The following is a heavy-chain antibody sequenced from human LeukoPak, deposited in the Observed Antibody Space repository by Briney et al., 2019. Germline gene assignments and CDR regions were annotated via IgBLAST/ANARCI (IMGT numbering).Heavy chain of an antibody. V-gene: IGHV3-7*01. CDR1: GFTFSNYW. D-gene: IGHD1-7*01. Sequence: GGSLRLSCAASGFTFSNYWMSWVRQAPGKGLEWVANIKEDGSEKYYVDSVKGRFTISRDNAKNSLYLQMSSLRAEDTAVYFCARIDNWNYNYWGQGTLVTVSS. J-gene: IGHJ4*02. CDR2: IKEDGSEK. CDR3: ARIDNWNYNY.